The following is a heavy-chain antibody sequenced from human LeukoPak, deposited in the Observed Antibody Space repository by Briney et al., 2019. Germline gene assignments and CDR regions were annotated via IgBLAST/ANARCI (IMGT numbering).Heavy chain of an antibody. J-gene: IGHJ3*02. CDR2: LYYSGSA. CDR3: ARDRDDAFDI. CDR1: GGSIRSYY. Sequence: SETLSLTCTVSGGSIRSYYWNWIPQPPGKGLEWIGYLYYSGSANYNPSLKSRVTISLDTPKNQFPLKLSSVTAADTAVYYCARDRDDAFDIWGQGTMVAVSS. V-gene: IGHV4-59*01.